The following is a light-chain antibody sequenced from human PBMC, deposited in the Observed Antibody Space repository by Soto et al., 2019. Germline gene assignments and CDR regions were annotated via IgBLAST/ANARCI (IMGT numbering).Light chain of an antibody. Sequence: DIVLTQPPATLSLYSGERAKLSCRASQRISSYLAWYQQKPGQAPRLLIYDASSRATGIPDRFSGGGSGTDFTLTISRLEPEDLAVYYCQQLSSYQLTCGGGTKVDIK. CDR1: QRISSY. J-gene: IGKJ4*01. CDR2: DAS. CDR3: QQLSSYQLT. V-gene: IGKV3-20*01.